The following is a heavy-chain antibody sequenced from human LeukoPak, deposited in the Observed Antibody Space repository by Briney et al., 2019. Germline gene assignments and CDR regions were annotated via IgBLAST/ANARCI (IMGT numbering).Heavy chain of an antibody. CDR2: IQNTGAT. D-gene: IGHD6-19*01. J-gene: IGHJ4*02. Sequence: SETLSLTCTVSGASISTYYWGWIRQPPGKGLEWIGYIQNTGATNYNPSLKSRVSTSKDTSKNQFSLKMSSVTAADTAVYYCAKHGSGWSFDYWGQGTLVTVSS. CDR1: GASISTYY. V-gene: IGHV4-59*01. CDR3: AKHGSGWSFDY.